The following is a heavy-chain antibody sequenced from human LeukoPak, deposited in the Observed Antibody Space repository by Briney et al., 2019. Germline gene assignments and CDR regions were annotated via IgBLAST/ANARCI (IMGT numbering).Heavy chain of an antibody. D-gene: IGHD3-22*01. Sequence: GGSLRLSCAASGFTFSDYYMSWIRQAPGKGLEWVSYISSSSSYTNYADSVKGRFTISRENAKNSLYLQMNSLRAEDTAVYYCARVYYDSSGYYYTFDYWGQGTLVTVSS. CDR3: ARVYYDSSGYYYTFDY. CDR1: GFTFSDYY. J-gene: IGHJ4*02. CDR2: ISSSSSYT. V-gene: IGHV3-11*03.